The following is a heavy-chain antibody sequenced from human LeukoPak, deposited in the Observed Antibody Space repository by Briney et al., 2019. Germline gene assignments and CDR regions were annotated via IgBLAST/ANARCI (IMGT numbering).Heavy chain of an antibody. Sequence: VASVKVSCKASGYTFTSYGISWVRQAPGQGLEWMGWISAYNGNTNYAQKLQGRVTMATDTSTTTAYLELRSLRSDDTAVYYCASSSSGVPQGYWGQGTLVTVSS. CDR2: ISAYNGNT. CDR1: GYTFTSYG. CDR3: ASSSSGVPQGY. D-gene: IGHD6-19*01. V-gene: IGHV1-18*01. J-gene: IGHJ4*02.